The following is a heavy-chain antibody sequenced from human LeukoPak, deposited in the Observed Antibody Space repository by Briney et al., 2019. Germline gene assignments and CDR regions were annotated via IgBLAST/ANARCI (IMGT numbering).Heavy chain of an antibody. J-gene: IGHJ6*03. V-gene: IGHV5-51*01. CDR2: TYPGDSDT. D-gene: IGHD6-19*01. CDR3: ARHSIGGSGWFSDMDV. Sequence: GESLKISCKGSGYSFTNYWIGWVRQMPGKGLEWMGTTYPGDSDTRYSPSSQGQVTISADKSISTAYLQWSSLKASDTAMYFCARHSIGGSGWFSDMDVWGKGTTVTISS. CDR1: GYSFTNYW.